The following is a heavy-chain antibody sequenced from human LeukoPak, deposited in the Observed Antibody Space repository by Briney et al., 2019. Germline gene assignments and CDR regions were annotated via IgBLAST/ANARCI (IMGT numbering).Heavy chain of an antibody. CDR1: GGSISSSSYY. D-gene: IGHD3-3*01. Sequence: PSETLSLTCTVSGGSISSSSYYWDWIRQAPGKGLEWVANIKLDGSEKHYVDSVKGRFTISRDNTKNSLYLQMNSLRAEDTAVFYCARDQYDTWSRRGNLDSWGQGTLVIVSS. CDR2: IKLDGSEK. V-gene: IGHV3-7*03. J-gene: IGHJ4*02. CDR3: ARDQYDTWSRRGNLDS.